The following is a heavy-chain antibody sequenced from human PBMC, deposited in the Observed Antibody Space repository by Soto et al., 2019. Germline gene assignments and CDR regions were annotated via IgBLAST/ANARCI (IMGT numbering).Heavy chain of an antibody. CDR3: TPGSAAAVYPFDY. CDR2: IKSKTDGATT. Sequence: EVQLVESGGGLVKPGGSLRLSCAASGFTFSNAWMSWVRQAPGKGLEWVGRIKSKTDGATTDYAAPVKGRFSISRDDSKNSLYLQVTSLKTEDTAVYYGTPGSAAAVYPFDYWGHVTLVTVSS. D-gene: IGHD6-13*01. CDR1: GFTFSNAW. J-gene: IGHJ4*01. V-gene: IGHV3-15*01.